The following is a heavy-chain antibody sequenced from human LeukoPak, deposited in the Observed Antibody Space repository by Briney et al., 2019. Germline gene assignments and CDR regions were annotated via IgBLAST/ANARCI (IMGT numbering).Heavy chain of an antibody. D-gene: IGHD3-22*01. Sequence: GGSLRLSCAASGFTFSSYGMHWVRQAPGKGLEWVAVISYDGSNKYYADSVKGRFTISRDNSKNTLYLQMNSLRAEDTAVYYCAKDSYYYDSSGSPGYYWGQGTLVTVSS. CDR1: GFTFSSYG. V-gene: IGHV3-30*18. J-gene: IGHJ4*02. CDR3: AKDSYYYDSSGSPGYY. CDR2: ISYDGSNK.